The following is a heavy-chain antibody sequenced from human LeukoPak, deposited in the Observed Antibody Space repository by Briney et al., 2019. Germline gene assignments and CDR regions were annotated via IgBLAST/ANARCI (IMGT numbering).Heavy chain of an antibody. V-gene: IGHV4-34*01. CDR1: GGPFSGYY. CDR3: ARGSTNWFDP. J-gene: IGHJ5*02. Sequence: SETLSLTCAVYGGPFSGYYWSWIRQPPGKGLEWIGEINHSGSTNYNPSLKSRVTISVDTSKNQFSLKLSSVTAADTAVYYCARGSTNWFDPWGQGTLVTVSS. CDR2: INHSGST. D-gene: IGHD2-2*01.